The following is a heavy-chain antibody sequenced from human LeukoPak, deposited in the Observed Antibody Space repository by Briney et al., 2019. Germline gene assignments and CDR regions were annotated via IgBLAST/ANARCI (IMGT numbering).Heavy chain of an antibody. CDR1: GFTFSSYG. J-gene: IGHJ4*02. V-gene: IGHV3-30*02. Sequence: GGSLRLSCAASGFTFSSYGMHWVREAPGKGLEWGAFIRYEGSNKYYADSVKGRFTISRDNSKNTLYLQMDSLRVEDTAVYYCAKEVISLLWEQWLYFDYWGKGTLVTVSS. D-gene: IGHD6-19*01. CDR3: AKEVISLLWEQWLYFDY. CDR2: IRYEGSNK.